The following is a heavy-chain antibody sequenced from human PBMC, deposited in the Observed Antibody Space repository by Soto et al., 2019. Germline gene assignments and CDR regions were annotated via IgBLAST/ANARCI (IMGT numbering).Heavy chain of an antibody. CDR2: IKQDGSEK. J-gene: IGHJ4*02. CDR1: GFTFSSDW. V-gene: IGHV3-7*01. CDR3: ARGNVDTAMNFDS. Sequence: EVQLVESGGGLVQPGGSLRLSCAASGFTFSSDWMRWVRQAPWKGLEWVANIKQDGSEKYYVDSVKGRFTISRDNATNSLYVQMNSLRAEDTAVYYCARGNVDTAMNFDSWGQGPMVTVSS. D-gene: IGHD5-18*01.